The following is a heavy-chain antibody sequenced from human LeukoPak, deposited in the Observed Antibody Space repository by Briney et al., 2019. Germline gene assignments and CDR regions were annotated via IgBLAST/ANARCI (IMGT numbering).Heavy chain of an antibody. Sequence: SETLSLTCTVSGGSISSYYWSWIRQPPGKGLEWIGYIYYSGSTNYNPSLKSRVTISVDTSKNQFSLKLSSVTAADTAVYYCARDNCSGGSCYSDYWGQGTLVTVSS. J-gene: IGHJ4*02. CDR1: GGSISSYY. V-gene: IGHV4-59*01. D-gene: IGHD2-15*01. CDR2: IYYSGST. CDR3: ARDNCSGGSCYSDY.